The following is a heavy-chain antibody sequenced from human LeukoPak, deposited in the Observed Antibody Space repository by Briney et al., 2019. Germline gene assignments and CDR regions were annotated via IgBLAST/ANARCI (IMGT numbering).Heavy chain of an antibody. Sequence: GGSLRLSCAVSGLTFSRYAINWVRQPPGKGLEWVSIISNSGGISVYADSVKGRFTISRDNSKNTLYLQMNSLRAEDTAVYYCARDQGPSLYYVDYWGQGTLVTVSS. V-gene: IGHV3-23*01. CDR1: GLTFSRYA. J-gene: IGHJ4*02. CDR2: ISNSGGIS. CDR3: ARDQGPSLYYVDY.